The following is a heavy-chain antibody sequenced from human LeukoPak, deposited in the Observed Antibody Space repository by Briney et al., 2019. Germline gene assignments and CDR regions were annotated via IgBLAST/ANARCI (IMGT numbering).Heavy chain of an antibody. CDR3: AKDNSNNWGWTSTDY. Sequence: ASVKVSCKASGYTFTSYGFSWVRQAPGQGLEWMGWISAYNGNTNYAQKLQGRVTMTTDTSTSTAYMELRSLRSDDTAVYYCAKDNSNNWGWTSTDYWGQGTLVTVSS. CDR1: GYTFTSYG. J-gene: IGHJ4*02. D-gene: IGHD7-27*01. CDR2: ISAYNGNT. V-gene: IGHV1-18*01.